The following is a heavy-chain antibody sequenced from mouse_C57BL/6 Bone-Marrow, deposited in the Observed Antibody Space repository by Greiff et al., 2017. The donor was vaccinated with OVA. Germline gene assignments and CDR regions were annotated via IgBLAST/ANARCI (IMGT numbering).Heavy chain of an antibody. V-gene: IGHV1-62-2*01. CDR3: ARHEDRGWLGDWYFDV. CDR1: GYTFTEYT. Sequence: VKLVESGAELVKPGASVKLSCKASGYTFTEYTIHWVKQRSGQGLEWIGWFYPGSGSIKYNEKFKDKATLTADKSSSTVYMELSRLTSEDSAVYFCARHEDRGWLGDWYFDVWGTGTTVTVSS. J-gene: IGHJ1*03. D-gene: IGHD2-3*01. CDR2: FYPGSGSI.